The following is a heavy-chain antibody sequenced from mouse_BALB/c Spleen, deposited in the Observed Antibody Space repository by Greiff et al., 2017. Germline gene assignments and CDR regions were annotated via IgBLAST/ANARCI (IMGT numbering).Heavy chain of an antibody. Sequence: EVKVVESGGGLVKPGGSLKLSCAASGFTFSSYAMSWVRQTPEKRLEWVASISSGGSTYYPDSVKGRFTISRDNAGNILYLQMSSLRSEDTAMYCCARRWGDYYAMDYWGQGTSVTVSS. D-gene: IGHD1-1*02. CDR1: GFTFSSYA. CDR2: ISSGGST. V-gene: IGHV5-6-5*01. CDR3: ARRWGDYYAMDY. J-gene: IGHJ4*01.